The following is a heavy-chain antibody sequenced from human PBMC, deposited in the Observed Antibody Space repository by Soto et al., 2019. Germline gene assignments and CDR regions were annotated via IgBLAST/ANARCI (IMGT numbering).Heavy chain of an antibody. D-gene: IGHD6-19*01. CDR1: GFTFSSYA. CDR2: ISGSGGST. V-gene: IGHV3-23*01. Sequence: EVQLLESGGGLVQPGGSLRLSCAAAGFTFSSYAMRWVRQAPGKGLEWVSAISGSGGSTYYADSVKGRFTISRDNSKNTLYLQMNSLRAEDTAVYYCARRGSGGYCDYWGQGTLVTVSS. CDR3: ARRGSGGYCDY. J-gene: IGHJ4*02.